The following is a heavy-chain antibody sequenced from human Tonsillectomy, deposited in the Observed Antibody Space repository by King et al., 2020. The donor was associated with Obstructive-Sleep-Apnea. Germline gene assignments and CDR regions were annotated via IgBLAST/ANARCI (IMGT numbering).Heavy chain of an antibody. J-gene: IGHJ6*02. D-gene: IGHD3-10*01. Sequence: VQLVQSGPELKKPGASVKVSCKASGYAFRTYGITWVRQAPGQGLEWMGWISANSGNTNYAQNLQDRVTMTTDTSARAAYMELRSLKSDDTAVYYCARGLSSGISTSYYYGMDIWGQGTAVTVSS. CDR3: ARGLSSGISTSYYYGMDI. V-gene: IGHV1-18*01. CDR2: ISANSGNT. CDR1: GYAFRTYG.